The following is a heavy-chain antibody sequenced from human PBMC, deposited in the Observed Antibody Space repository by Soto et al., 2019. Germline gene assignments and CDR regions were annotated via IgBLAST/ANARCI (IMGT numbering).Heavy chain of an antibody. CDR3: ARDFIDSSSWYEFYYGMDV. CDR1: GFTFSSYG. D-gene: IGHD6-13*01. Sequence: GGSLRLSCAASGFTFSSYGMHWVRKTPGKGLEWVAVIWYDGSNKYYADSVKGRFTISRDNSKNTLYLQMNSLRAEDTAVYYCARDFIDSSSWYEFYYGMDVWGQGTTVTVSS. CDR2: IWYDGSNK. V-gene: IGHV3-33*01. J-gene: IGHJ6*02.